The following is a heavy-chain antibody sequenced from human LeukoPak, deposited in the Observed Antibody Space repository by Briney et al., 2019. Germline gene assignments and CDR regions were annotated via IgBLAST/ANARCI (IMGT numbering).Heavy chain of an antibody. V-gene: IGHV1-46*01. CDR2: INPNSGST. CDR1: GYTFTGYY. CDR3: ARDLGGKYYDSSGYYYYYGMDV. J-gene: IGHJ6*02. Sequence: GSVKVSCKASGYTFTGYYMHWVRQAPGQGLEWMGRINPNSGSTSYAQKFQGRVTMTRDTSTSTVYMELSSLRSEDTAVYYCARDLGGKYYDSSGYYYYYGMDVWGQGTTVTVSS. D-gene: IGHD3-22*01.